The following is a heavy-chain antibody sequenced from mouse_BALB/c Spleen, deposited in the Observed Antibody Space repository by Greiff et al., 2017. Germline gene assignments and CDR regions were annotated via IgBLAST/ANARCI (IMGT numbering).Heavy chain of an antibody. CDR3: ARVYYGSSYFDY. V-gene: IGHV14-3*02. CDR1: GFNIKDTY. D-gene: IGHD1-1*01. Sequence: SGAELVKPGASVKLSCTASGFNIKDTYMHWVKQRPEQGLEWIGRIDPANGNTKYDPKFQGKATITADTSSNTAYLQLSSLTSEDTAVYYCARVYYGSSYFDYWGQGTTLTVSS. CDR2: IDPANGNT. J-gene: IGHJ2*01.